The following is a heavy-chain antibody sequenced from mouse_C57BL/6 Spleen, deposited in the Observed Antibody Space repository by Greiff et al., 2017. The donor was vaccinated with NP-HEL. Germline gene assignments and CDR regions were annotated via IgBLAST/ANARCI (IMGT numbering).Heavy chain of an antibody. V-gene: IGHV1-82*01. J-gene: IGHJ1*03. Sequence: VKLMESGPELVKPGASVKISCKASGYAFSSSWMNWVKQRPGKGLEWIGRIYPGDGDTNYNGKFKGKATLTADKSSSTAYMQLSSLTSEDSAVYFCARDDYGSSYGYFDVWGTGTTVTVSS. CDR2: IYPGDGDT. D-gene: IGHD1-1*01. CDR3: ARDDYGSSYGYFDV. CDR1: GYAFSSSW.